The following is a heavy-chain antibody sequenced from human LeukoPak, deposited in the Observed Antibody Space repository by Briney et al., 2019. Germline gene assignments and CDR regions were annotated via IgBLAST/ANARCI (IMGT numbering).Heavy chain of an antibody. J-gene: IGHJ4*02. CDR2: LSRGGETT. Sequence: PGGSLRLSCTGSGFPFNMFAMNWVRQAPGPGPEWVSGLSRGGETTNYADSVKGRFTVSRDTSKNMVFLQMNDLRPEDTAVYYCAKEQRIRHCSEGVCMEGYYFDYWGQGSLVTVSS. CDR3: AKEQRIRHCSEGVCMEGYYFDY. V-gene: IGHV3-23*01. CDR1: GFPFNMFA. D-gene: IGHD2-8*01.